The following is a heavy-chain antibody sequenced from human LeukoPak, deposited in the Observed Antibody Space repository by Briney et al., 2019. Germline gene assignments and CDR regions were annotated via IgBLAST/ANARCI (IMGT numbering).Heavy chain of an antibody. CDR1: GGSISSYY. Sequence: SETLSLTCTVSGGSISSYYWSWIRQPPGKGLEWIGYIYYSGSTSYNPSLKSRVTISVDTSKNQFSLKLSSVTAADTAVYYCARHRYYDSSGYYFSGFDYWGQGTLVTVSS. V-gene: IGHV4-59*08. CDR2: IYYSGST. CDR3: ARHRYYDSSGYYFSGFDY. D-gene: IGHD3-22*01. J-gene: IGHJ4*02.